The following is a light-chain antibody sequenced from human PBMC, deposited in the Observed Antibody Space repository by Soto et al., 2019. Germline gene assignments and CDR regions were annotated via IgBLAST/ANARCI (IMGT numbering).Light chain of an antibody. CDR1: SGDVGGFNY. J-gene: IGLJ2*01. Sequence: QSALTQPASVSGSPGQSITISCTGTSGDVGGFNYVSWYQQYPGKAPKLIIYEVINRPSGVSNRFSGSKSGNTASLTISGLQAQDEADYYCNSYTSISTLVFGGGTKLTVL. CDR3: NSYTSISTLV. CDR2: EVI. V-gene: IGLV2-14*01.